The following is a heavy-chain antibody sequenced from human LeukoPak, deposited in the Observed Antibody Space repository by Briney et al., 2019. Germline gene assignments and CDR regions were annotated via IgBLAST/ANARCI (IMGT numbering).Heavy chain of an antibody. V-gene: IGHV3-23*01. CDR2: ICGSGGRT. Sequence: GGTLRLSCAPSGFTFRGYGMSSVPQAPGKGLEWVSGICGSGGRTTYAHSVKGRFTFPREHSKNTLYVKMNTLRAEDTAVYYCAKDIGTSGSYFLGLNAFDIWGQGTMVTVSS. J-gene: IGHJ3*02. D-gene: IGHD1-26*01. CDR3: AKDIGTSGSYFLGLNAFDI. CDR1: GFTFRGYG.